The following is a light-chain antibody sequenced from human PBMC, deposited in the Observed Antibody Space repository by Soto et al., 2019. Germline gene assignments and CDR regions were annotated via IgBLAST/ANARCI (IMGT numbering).Light chain of an antibody. CDR1: QSVSSSY. J-gene: IGKJ1*01. CDR3: RQYGSSPLS. CDR2: GAS. Sequence: EIVLTQSPGTLSLSPGERATLSCRASQSVSSSYLAWYQQKPGQAPRLLIYGASSRATGIPDRFSGSGSGTDFTLTISRLEPEDFAVYYCRQYGSSPLSFGKGTK. V-gene: IGKV3-20*01.